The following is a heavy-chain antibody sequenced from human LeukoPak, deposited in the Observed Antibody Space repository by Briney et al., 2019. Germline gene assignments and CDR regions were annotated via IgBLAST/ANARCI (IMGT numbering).Heavy chain of an antibody. CDR3: ARGDGYNYNFDY. CDR1: GGTFSSYA. CDR2: IIPIFGTA. Sequence: SVTVSCTASGGTFSSYAISWVRQAPGQGLEWMGGIIPIFGTANYAQKFQGRVTITADESTSTAYMELSSLRSEDTAVYYCARGDGYNYNFDYWGQGTLVTVSS. D-gene: IGHD5-24*01. J-gene: IGHJ4*02. V-gene: IGHV1-69*13.